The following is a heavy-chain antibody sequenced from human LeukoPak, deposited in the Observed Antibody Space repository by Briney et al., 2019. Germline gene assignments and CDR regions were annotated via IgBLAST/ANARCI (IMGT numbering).Heavy chain of an antibody. Sequence: GGSLRLSCAASGFTFSSYAMSWVRQAPGKGLEWVSAISGSGGSTYYADSVKGRFTISRDNSKNTLYLQMNSLRAEDTAVYYCAKGARSFSIAALYYFDYWGQGTLVTVSS. CDR3: AKGARSFSIAALYYFDY. CDR2: ISGSGGST. V-gene: IGHV3-23*01. D-gene: IGHD6-6*01. J-gene: IGHJ4*02. CDR1: GFTFSSYA.